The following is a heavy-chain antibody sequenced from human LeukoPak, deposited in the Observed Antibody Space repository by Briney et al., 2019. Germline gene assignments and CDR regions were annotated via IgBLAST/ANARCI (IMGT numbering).Heavy chain of an antibody. V-gene: IGHV1-46*01. J-gene: IGHJ6*03. CDR1: GYTFTSYG. D-gene: IGHD6-19*01. Sequence: ASVKVSCKASGYTFTSYGISWVRQAPGQGLEWMGIINPSGGSTSYAQKFQGRVTMTRDTSISTAYMELSRLRSDDTAVYYCARDREEWLVDYYYYYMDVWGKGTTVTVSS. CDR2: INPSGGST. CDR3: ARDREEWLVDYYYYYMDV.